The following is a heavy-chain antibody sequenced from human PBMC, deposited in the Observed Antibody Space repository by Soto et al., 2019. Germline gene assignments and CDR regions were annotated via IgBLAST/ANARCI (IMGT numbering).Heavy chain of an antibody. Sequence: SVKVSCKASGGTFSSYTISWVRQAPGQGLEWMGRIIPILGIANYAQKFQGRVTITADKSTSTAYMELSSLRSEDTAVYYCARETVVMITFGGVIVKTAFGYYYYMDVWGKGTTVTVSS. D-gene: IGHD3-16*02. V-gene: IGHV1-69*04. J-gene: IGHJ6*03. CDR1: GGTFSSYT. CDR3: ARETVVMITFGGVIVKTAFGYYYYMDV. CDR2: IIPILGIA.